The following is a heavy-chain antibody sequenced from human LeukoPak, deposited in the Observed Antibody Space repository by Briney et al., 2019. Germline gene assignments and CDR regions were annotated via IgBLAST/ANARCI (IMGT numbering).Heavy chain of an antibody. Sequence: GGSLRLSCAASGFTFSSYWMSWVRQAPGKGLEWVAHINQDGSEKYYVDSVKGRFTISRDNAKNSLYLQMNSLRGEDTAVYYCAMVSVTAIDYWGQGTLVTVSS. V-gene: IGHV3-7*01. J-gene: IGHJ4*02. D-gene: IGHD5-18*01. CDR2: INQDGSEK. CDR3: AMVSVTAIDY. CDR1: GFTFSSYW.